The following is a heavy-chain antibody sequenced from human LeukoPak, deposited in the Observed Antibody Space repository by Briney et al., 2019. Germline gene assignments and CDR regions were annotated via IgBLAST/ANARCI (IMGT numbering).Heavy chain of an antibody. CDR2: IYYSGST. D-gene: IGHD1-26*01. V-gene: IGHV4-59*12. Sequence: PSETLSLTCTVSGGSISSYYWSWIRQPPGKGLEWIGYIYYSGSTNYKSSLKSRVTISVDKSKNQFSLKLTSVTAADTAVYYCARDLGSSTPSGVWGRGTTVTVSS. J-gene: IGHJ6*04. CDR1: GGSISSYY. CDR3: ARDLGSSTPSGV.